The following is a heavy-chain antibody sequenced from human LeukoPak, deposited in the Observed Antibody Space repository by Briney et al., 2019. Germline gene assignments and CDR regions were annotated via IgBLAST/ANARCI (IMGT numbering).Heavy chain of an antibody. D-gene: IGHD4-17*01. V-gene: IGHV3-66*01. Sequence: PGGSLRLSCAASGFTVSSNYMSWVRQAPGKGLEWVSVIYSGGSTYYADSVKGRFTISRDNSMNTLYLQMNSLRAEDTAVYYCASLSYGDYDFDYWGQGTLVTVSS. CDR3: ASLSYGDYDFDY. J-gene: IGHJ4*02. CDR1: GFTVSSNY. CDR2: IYSGGST.